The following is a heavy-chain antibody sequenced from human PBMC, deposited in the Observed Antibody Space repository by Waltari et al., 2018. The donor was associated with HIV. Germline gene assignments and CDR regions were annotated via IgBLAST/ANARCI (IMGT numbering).Heavy chain of an antibody. CDR1: GFSVTNYW. CDR3: SRDTFGEYDF. V-gene: IGHV3-74*01. CDR2: IKIDGRTR. Sequence: EVQLVQSGGGLIKPGGSLRLSCAASGFSVTNYWMHWVRQSPGKGLVWVSRIKIDGRTRDYADSVKGRFTISRDSAKNTLSLQMNSLREEDTAVYYCSRDTFGEYDFWGQGALVTVSS. D-gene: IGHD3-3*01. J-gene: IGHJ4*02.